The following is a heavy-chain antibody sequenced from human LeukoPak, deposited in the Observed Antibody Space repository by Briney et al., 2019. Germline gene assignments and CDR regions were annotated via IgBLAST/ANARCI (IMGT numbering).Heavy chain of an antibody. CDR3: ARAIVGAQSSYYYYSMDV. Sequence: SETLSLTCVVYGGSFSGYYWGWIRQPPGKGLEWIGEINHSGSTNYNPSLKSRVTISVDTSKNQFSLKLSSVTAADTAVYYCARAIVGAQSSYYYYSMDVWGKGTTVTVSS. V-gene: IGHV4-34*01. D-gene: IGHD1-26*01. CDR1: GGSFSGYY. J-gene: IGHJ6*03. CDR2: INHSGST.